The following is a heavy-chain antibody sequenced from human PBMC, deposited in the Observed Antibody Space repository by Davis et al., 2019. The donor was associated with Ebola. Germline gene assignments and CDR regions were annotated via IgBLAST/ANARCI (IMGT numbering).Heavy chain of an antibody. CDR3: ARHSYSSGWYGLDY. Sequence: GESLKISCAASGFTFSDYWMHWVRQAPGQGLVWVSRLDSDGSTTTYADSVKGRFTISRANSKNTLYLQMNSLRAEDTAVYYCARHSYSSGWYGLDYWGQGTLVTVSS. J-gene: IGHJ4*02. CDR1: GFTFSDYW. D-gene: IGHD6-19*01. CDR2: LDSDGSTT. V-gene: IGHV3-74*01.